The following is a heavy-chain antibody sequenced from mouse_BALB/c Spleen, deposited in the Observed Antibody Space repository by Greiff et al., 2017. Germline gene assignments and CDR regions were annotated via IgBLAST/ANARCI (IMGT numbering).Heavy chain of an antibody. CDR2: IYPGDGST. J-gene: IGHJ2*01. D-gene: IGHD1-1*01. Sequence: QVQLQQSGPELVKPGASVKMSCKASGYTFTSYYIHWVKQRPGQGLEWIGWIYPGDGSTKYNEKFKGKTTLTADKSSSTAYMLLSSLTSEDSAIYFCARRGSSYGDYFDYWGQGTTLTVSS. CDR1: GYTFTSYY. V-gene: IGHV1S56*01. CDR3: ARRGSSYGDYFDY.